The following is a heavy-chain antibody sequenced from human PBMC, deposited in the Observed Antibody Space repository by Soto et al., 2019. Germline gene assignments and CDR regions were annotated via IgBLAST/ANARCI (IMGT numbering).Heavy chain of an antibody. CDR3: ARAPWIQLDPEGFDY. V-gene: IGHV4-31*03. D-gene: IGHD5-18*01. Sequence: QVQLQESGPGLVKPSQTLSLTCTVSGGSISSGGYYWSWIRQHPGKGLEWIGYIYYSGSTYYNPSLKSRVTLSVDTSKNQFSLKLSSVTAADTAVYYCARAPWIQLDPEGFDYWGQGTLVTVSS. CDR1: GGSISSGGYY. J-gene: IGHJ4*02. CDR2: IYYSGST.